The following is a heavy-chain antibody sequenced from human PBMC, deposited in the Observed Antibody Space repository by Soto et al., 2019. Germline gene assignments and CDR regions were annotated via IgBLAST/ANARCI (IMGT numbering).Heavy chain of an antibody. Sequence: PSQTLSLTCAISGDSVSSNSAAWNWIRQSPSRGLEWLGRTYYRSKWYNDYAVSVKSRITINPDTSKNQFSLQLNSVTPEDTAVYYCARDFLEEDSSGWDYYYYYGMDVWGQGTTVTVSS. D-gene: IGHD6-19*01. J-gene: IGHJ6*02. V-gene: IGHV6-1*01. CDR3: ARDFLEEDSSGWDYYYYYGMDV. CDR2: TYYRSKWYN. CDR1: GDSVSSNSAA.